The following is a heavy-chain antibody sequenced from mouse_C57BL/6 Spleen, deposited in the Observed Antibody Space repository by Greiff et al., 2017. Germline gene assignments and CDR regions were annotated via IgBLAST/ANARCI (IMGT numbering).Heavy chain of an antibody. D-gene: IGHD2-5*01. CDR2: IYPRSGNT. Sequence: VQVVESGAELARPGASVKLSCKASGYTFTSYGISWVKQRTGQGLEWIGEIYPRSGNTYYNEKFKGKATLTADKSSSTAYMELRSLTSEDSAVYFCARGYSNADYWGQGTTLTVSS. CDR3: ARGYSNADY. CDR1: GYTFTSYG. J-gene: IGHJ2*01. V-gene: IGHV1-81*01.